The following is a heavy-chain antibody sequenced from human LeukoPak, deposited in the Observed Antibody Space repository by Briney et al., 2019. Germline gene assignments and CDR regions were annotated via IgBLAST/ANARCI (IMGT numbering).Heavy chain of an antibody. CDR3: ARDRDPQWLVPFDP. D-gene: IGHD6-19*01. CDR1: GGSISSYY. CDR2: IYTSGST. Sequence: PSETLSLTCTVSGGSISSYYWSWIRQPAGKGLEWIGRIYTSGSTNYNPSLKSRVTMSVDTSKNRFSLKLSSVTAADTAVYYCARDRDPQWLVPFDPWGQGTLVTVSS. V-gene: IGHV4-4*07. J-gene: IGHJ5*02.